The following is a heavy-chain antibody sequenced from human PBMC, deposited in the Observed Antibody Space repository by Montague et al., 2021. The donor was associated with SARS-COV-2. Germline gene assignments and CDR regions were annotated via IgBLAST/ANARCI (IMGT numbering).Heavy chain of an antibody. V-gene: IGHV2-70*04. CDR2: IDWDDDK. CDR1: GFSLSTSGMR. J-gene: IGHJ4*02. Sequence: PALVKPTQTLTLTCTFSGFSLSTSGMRVSWIRQPPGKALEWLARIDWDDDKYYSTSLKTRLTISKDTSKNQVVLTMTNMDPVDTATYYCARIRYDILTGYQTLFDYWGRGTLVTVSS. D-gene: IGHD3-9*01. CDR3: ARIRYDILTGYQTLFDY.